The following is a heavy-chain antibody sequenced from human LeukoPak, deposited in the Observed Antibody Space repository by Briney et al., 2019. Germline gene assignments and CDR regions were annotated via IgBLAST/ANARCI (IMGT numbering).Heavy chain of an antibody. CDR3: ARWANVGGATSFDY. J-gene: IGHJ4*02. Sequence: SETLSLTCTVSGDFITAYYWSWIRQPPGKGLEWIGYVYYSGSTEYNPSLRSRVTISLEMSKHQFSLDLTSVTAADTAVYYCARWANVGGATSFDYWGQGTLVTVSS. CDR2: VYYSGST. D-gene: IGHD1-26*01. V-gene: IGHV4-59*01. CDR1: GDFITAYY.